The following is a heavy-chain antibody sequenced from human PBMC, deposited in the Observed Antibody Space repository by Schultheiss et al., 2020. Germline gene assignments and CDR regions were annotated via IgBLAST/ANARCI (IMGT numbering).Heavy chain of an antibody. Sequence: GGSLRLSCAASGFTFSGSAMHWVRQAPGKGLEWVAVISYDGSNKYYADSVKGRFTISRDNAKNSLYLQMNSLRDEDTAVYYCARGGRDAFDIWGQGTMVTVSS. CDR2: ISYDGSNK. V-gene: IGHV3-30*04. CDR3: ARGGRDAFDI. J-gene: IGHJ3*02. CDR1: GFTFSGSA. D-gene: IGHD1-26*01.